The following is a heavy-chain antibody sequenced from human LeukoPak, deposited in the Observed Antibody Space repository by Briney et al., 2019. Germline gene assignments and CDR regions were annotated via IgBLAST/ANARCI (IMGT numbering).Heavy chain of an antibody. Sequence: ASVKMSCKVSGYTFTDYYMHWVQQAPGKGLEWMGLVDPEDGETIYAEKFQGRVTITADTSTDTAYMELSSLRSEDTAVYYCATDSPGSYYDSSGYYSHFPFGYWGQGTLVTVSS. V-gene: IGHV1-69-2*01. CDR1: GYTFTDYY. J-gene: IGHJ4*02. D-gene: IGHD3-22*01. CDR3: ATDSPGSYYDSSGYYSHFPFGY. CDR2: VDPEDGET.